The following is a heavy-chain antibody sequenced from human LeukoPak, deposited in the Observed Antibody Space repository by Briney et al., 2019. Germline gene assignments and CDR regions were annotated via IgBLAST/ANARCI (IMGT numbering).Heavy chain of an antibody. V-gene: IGHV1-2*02. D-gene: IGHD4-23*01. CDR3: ARDQSHYGGNSGRGNTFDI. J-gene: IGHJ3*02. CDR1: GYTFTDYY. CDR2: INPNTGGT. Sequence: ASVKVSCKASGYTFTDYYIHWVRQAPGQGLEWMGWINPNTGGTNYAQKFQGRVTMTRDTSITTAYMERSSLRSDDTAVYYCARDQSHYGGNSGRGNTFDIWGQGTMVTVSS.